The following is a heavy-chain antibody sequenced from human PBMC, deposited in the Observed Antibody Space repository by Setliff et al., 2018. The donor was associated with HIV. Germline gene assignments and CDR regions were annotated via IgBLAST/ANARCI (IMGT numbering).Heavy chain of an antibody. CDR3: ANLIGEADTPY. D-gene: IGHD6-13*01. V-gene: IGHV3-21*01. CDR1: GFTFSNYD. J-gene: IGHJ4*02. CDR2: ISSSGTYI. Sequence: PGGSLRLSCAASGFTFSNYDMTWVRQAPGKGLEWVSSISSSGTYIYYADSMKGRFTISRDNSKNTLYLQMNSLSAEDTALYYCANLIGEADTPYWGQGTLVTVSS.